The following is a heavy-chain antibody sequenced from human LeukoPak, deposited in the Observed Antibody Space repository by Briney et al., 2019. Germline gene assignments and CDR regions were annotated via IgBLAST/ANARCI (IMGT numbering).Heavy chain of an antibody. D-gene: IGHD3-16*01. J-gene: IGHJ3*02. V-gene: IGHV3-33*08. Sequence: GGSLRLSCAASGFTFSSYGMHWVRQAPGKGLEWVAVIWYDGSNKYYADSVKGRFTISRDNSKNTLYLQMNSLRAEDTAVYYCAREILSPESDAFDIWGQGTMVTVSS. CDR2: IWYDGSNK. CDR3: AREILSPESDAFDI. CDR1: GFTFSSYG.